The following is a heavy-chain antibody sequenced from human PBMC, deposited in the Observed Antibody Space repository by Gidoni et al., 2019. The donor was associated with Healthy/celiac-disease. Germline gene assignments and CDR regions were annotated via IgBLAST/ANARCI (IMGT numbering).Heavy chain of an antibody. D-gene: IGHD4-17*01. V-gene: IGHV3-13*01. CDR3: ARMTTPGVFDI. Sequence: EVQLEESGGGLVQPGGSRSVSSAAWEFTFSSYDMHWFRQATGKGMEWVSAIGTAGDTYYPGSVKGRFTLSRENAKNSLYLQMNSLRAGDTAVYYCARMTTPGVFDIWGQGTMVTVSS. J-gene: IGHJ3*02. CDR2: IGTAGDT. CDR1: EFTFSSYD.